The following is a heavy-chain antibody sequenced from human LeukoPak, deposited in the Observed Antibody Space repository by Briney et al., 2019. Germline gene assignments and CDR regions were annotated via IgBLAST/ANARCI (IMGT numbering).Heavy chain of an antibody. V-gene: IGHV1-8*03. D-gene: IGHD6-19*01. CDR1: GYTFTSYD. Sequence: ASVKVSCKASGYTFTSYDINWVRQATGQGLEWMGWMNPNSGNTGYAQKFQGRVTITRNTSISTAYMELSSLRSEDTAVYYCARDRRARGWYGDYFDYWGQGTLVTVSS. CDR2: MNPNSGNT. J-gene: IGHJ4*02. CDR3: ARDRRARGWYGDYFDY.